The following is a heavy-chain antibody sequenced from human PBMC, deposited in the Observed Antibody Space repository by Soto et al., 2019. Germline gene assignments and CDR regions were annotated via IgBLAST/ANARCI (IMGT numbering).Heavy chain of an antibody. CDR1: GGSISSSSYY. J-gene: IGHJ4*02. V-gene: IGHV4-39*01. CDR2: IYYSGST. CDR3: ASPGYCSGGSCVDY. D-gene: IGHD2-15*01. Sequence: SETLSLTCTVSGGSISSSSYYWGWIRQPPGKGLEWIGSIYYSGSTYYNPSLKSRVTISVDTSKNQFSLKLSSVTAADTAVYYCASPGYCSGGSCVDYWGQGTLVTVSS.